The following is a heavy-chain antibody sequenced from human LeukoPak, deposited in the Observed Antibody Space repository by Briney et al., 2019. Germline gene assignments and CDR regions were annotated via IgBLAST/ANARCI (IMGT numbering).Heavy chain of an antibody. J-gene: IGHJ4*02. CDR2: ISYDGSNK. CDR1: GFTFSSYG. Sequence: GGSLRFSCAASGFTFSSYGMHWVRQAPGKGLEWVAVISYDGSNKYYADSVKGRFTISRDNSKNTLYLQMNSLRAEDTAVYYCAKDSPYDSSGSLDYWGQGTLVTVSS. D-gene: IGHD3-22*01. CDR3: AKDSPYDSSGSLDY. V-gene: IGHV3-30*18.